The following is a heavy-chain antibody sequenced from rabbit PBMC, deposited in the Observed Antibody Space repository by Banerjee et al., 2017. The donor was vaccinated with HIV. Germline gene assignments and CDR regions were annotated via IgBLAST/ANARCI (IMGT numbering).Heavy chain of an antibody. CDR1: GFSFSSGYY. D-gene: IGHD4-1*01. CDR3: ARDLAGVIGWNFNL. Sequence: QEQLEESGGDLVKPGSSLTLTCKASGFSFSSGYYMCWVRQAPGKGLEWIACISSGSSSSTYYASWAKGRSTISKASSTTVTLQMTSLTAADTATYFCARDLAGVIGWNFNLWGPGTLVTVS. CDR2: ISSGSSSST. V-gene: IGHV1S45*01. J-gene: IGHJ4*01.